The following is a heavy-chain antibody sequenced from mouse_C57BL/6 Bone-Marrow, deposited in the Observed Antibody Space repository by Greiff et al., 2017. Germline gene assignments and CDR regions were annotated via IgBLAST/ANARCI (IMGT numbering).Heavy chain of an antibody. CDR2: INPYNGDT. CDR1: GYSFTGYF. D-gene: IGHD2-2*01. CDR3: ARGGYPEY. Sequence: EVKVEESGAELVKPGASVKISCTASGYSFTGYFMNWVKQRQGKSLEWIGRINPYNGDTFYNQKFKGKATLTVDKSSNTAHMELLGLTSEDFAVYCCARGGYPEYWGQSTTLT. V-gene: IGHV1-37*01. J-gene: IGHJ2*01.